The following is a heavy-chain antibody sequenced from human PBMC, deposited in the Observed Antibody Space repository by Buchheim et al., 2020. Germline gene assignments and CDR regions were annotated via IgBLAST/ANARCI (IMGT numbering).Heavy chain of an antibody. Sequence: EVQLVESGGGLVQPGGSLRLSCAASGFTFSSYEMNWVRQAPGKGLEWVSYISSSGSTIYYADSVKGRFTISRDNAKNSLYLQMNSLRAEDTAVYYCARSPGQYYYDFWSAPLGGFDYWGQGTL. CDR1: GFTFSSYE. D-gene: IGHD3-3*01. CDR2: ISSSGSTI. CDR3: ARSPGQYYYDFWSAPLGGFDY. J-gene: IGHJ4*02. V-gene: IGHV3-48*03.